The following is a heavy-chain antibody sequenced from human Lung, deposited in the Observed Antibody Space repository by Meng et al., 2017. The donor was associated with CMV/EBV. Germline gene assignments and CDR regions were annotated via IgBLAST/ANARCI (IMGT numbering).Heavy chain of an antibody. CDR2: ISNDGSNE. V-gene: IGHV3-30-3*01. D-gene: IGHD6-13*01. CDR3: ATVISSYSSTWEYNLYYAYYGMDD. CDR1: GSSFSTYG. J-gene: IGHJ6*02. Sequence: GESXKISCEASGSSFSTYGMHWVRQAPGKGLQWVALISNDGSNEYYADSVEGRFTISRDNSRNTLYLQMNSLRTEDTAVYYCATVISSYSSTWEYNLYYAYYGMDDWGQGTTVTVSS.